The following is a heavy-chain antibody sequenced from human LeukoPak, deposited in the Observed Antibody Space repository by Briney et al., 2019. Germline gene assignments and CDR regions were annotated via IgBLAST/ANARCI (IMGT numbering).Heavy chain of an antibody. CDR1: GSTFTNYW. CDR2: IKQDGSEK. J-gene: IGHJ1*01. CDR3: ARVRRAVAVGH. D-gene: IGHD6-19*01. Sequence: GGSPRLACAASGSTFTNYWMSWVRQAPGKGLEWVANIKQDGSEKYYVDSVKGRFTISRDNAKNSLSLQMNSLRGEDTAVYYCARVRRAVAVGHWGQNTLVTVSS. V-gene: IGHV3-7*04.